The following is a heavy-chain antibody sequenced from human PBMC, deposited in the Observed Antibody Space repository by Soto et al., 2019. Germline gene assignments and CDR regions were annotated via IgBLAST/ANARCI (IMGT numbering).Heavy chain of an antibody. CDR2: IIPIFGTA. CDR1: GATFSSYA. J-gene: IGHJ4*02. D-gene: IGHD3-10*01. CDR3: ARDPLLGFGEFEWYFDY. Sequence: QVQLVQSGAEGKKPGSSVKVSCKASGATFSSYAISWVRQAPGQGFEWMGGIIPIFGTANYAQKFQGRVTITADKSTSTAYMELSSLRSEDTAVYYCARDPLLGFGEFEWYFDYWGQGTLVTVSS. V-gene: IGHV1-69*06.